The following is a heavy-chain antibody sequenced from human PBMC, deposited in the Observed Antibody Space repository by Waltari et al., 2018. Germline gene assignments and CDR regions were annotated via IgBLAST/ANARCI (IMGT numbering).Heavy chain of an antibody. CDR1: GFTFVDSA. J-gene: IGHJ4*02. Sequence: EVQLVESGGVVVQPGGSLRLSWPASGFTFVDSAMHWVRQAPGKGLEWVSLISWEGSTTSYADSVKGRFTISRDNSKNSLYLQMNSLRAEDNALYYCAKDSRGYSGWVDYWGQGTLVTVSS. V-gene: IGHV3-43D*03. D-gene: IGHD6-19*01. CDR3: AKDSRGYSGWVDY. CDR2: ISWEGSTT.